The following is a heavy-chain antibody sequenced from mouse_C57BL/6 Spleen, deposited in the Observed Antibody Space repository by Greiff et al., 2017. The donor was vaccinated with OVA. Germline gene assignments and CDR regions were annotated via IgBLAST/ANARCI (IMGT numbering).Heavy chain of an antibody. CDR1: GYAFSSSW. Sequence: VQVVESGPELVKPGASVKISCKASGYAFSSSWMNSVKQRPGKGLEWIGRMYPGDGDTNYNGKFKGKATLTADKSSSTAYMQLSSLTSEDSAVYFCAIDYYGSSYYAMDYWGQGTSVTVSS. J-gene: IGHJ4*01. D-gene: IGHD1-1*01. V-gene: IGHV1-82*01. CDR2: MYPGDGDT. CDR3: AIDYYGSSYYAMDY.